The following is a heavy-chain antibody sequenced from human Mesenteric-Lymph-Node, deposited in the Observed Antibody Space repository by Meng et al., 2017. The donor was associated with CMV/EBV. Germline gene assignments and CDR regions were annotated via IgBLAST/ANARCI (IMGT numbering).Heavy chain of an antibody. J-gene: IGHJ4*02. CDR3: ARGGGFDPFGY. CDR1: GFTFSSDG. V-gene: IGHV3-30*02. CDR2: IRYDGNAK. D-gene: IGHD5-12*01. Sequence: GGSLRLPCEASGFTFSSDGFHWLRQVPGEGLEWVAFIRYDGNAKHYSDSVKGRFTISRDNSKNTVYLQMNSLRAADTAVYYCARGGGFDPFGYWGQGTLVTVSS.